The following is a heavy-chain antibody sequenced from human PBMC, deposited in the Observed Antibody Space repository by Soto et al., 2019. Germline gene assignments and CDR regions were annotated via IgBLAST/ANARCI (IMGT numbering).Heavy chain of an antibody. D-gene: IGHD2-2*01. CDR3: ARYDPELIVVVPAENDAFDI. CDR2: ISAYNGNT. Sequence: ASVKVSCKASGYTFTSYGISWVRQAPGQGHEWMGWISAYNGNTNYAQKLQGRVTMTTDTSTSTAYMELRSLRSDDTAVYYFARYDPELIVVVPAENDAFDIWGQGTMVTVSS. J-gene: IGHJ3*02. CDR1: GYTFTSYG. V-gene: IGHV1-18*01.